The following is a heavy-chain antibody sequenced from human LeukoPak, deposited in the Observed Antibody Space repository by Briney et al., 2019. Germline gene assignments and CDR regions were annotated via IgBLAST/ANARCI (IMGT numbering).Heavy chain of an antibody. D-gene: IGHD3-3*01. Sequence: GESLKISCKGSGYSFTSYWIGWVRQMPGKGLEWMGIIYPGDSDTRYSPSSQGQVTISADKSISTAYLQWSSLKASDTAMYYCARRGTYYDFWSGHPFDYWGQGTLVTVSS. CDR2: IYPGDSDT. J-gene: IGHJ4*02. CDR1: GYSFTSYW. V-gene: IGHV5-51*01. CDR3: ARRGTYYDFWSGHPFDY.